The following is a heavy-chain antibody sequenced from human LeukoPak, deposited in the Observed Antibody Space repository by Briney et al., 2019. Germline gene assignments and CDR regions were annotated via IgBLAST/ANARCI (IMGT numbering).Heavy chain of an antibody. CDR1: GFTVSSNY. CDR3: ARESSALYYYYGMDV. CDR2: IYSGGST. Sequence: PGGSLRLSCAASGFTVSSNYMSWVSQAPGKGLEWVSVIYSGGSTYYADSVKGRFTISRDNSKNTLYLQMNSLRAEDTAVYYCARESSALYYYYGMDVWGQGTTVTVSS. D-gene: IGHD6-19*01. J-gene: IGHJ6*02. V-gene: IGHV3-53*01.